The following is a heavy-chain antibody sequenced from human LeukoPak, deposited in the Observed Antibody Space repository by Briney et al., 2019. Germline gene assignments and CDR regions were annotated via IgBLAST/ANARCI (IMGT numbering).Heavy chain of an antibody. J-gene: IGHJ4*02. CDR1: GGPFSGYY. Sequence: SETLSLTCAVYGGPFSGYYWSWIRQPPGKGLEWIGEINHSGSTNYNPSLKSRVTISVDTSKNQFSLKLSSVTAADTAVYYCASSTTGTKHRLSYLRLNYWGQGTLVTVSS. CDR2: INHSGST. D-gene: IGHD1-7*01. V-gene: IGHV4-34*01. CDR3: ASSTTGTKHRLSYLRLNY.